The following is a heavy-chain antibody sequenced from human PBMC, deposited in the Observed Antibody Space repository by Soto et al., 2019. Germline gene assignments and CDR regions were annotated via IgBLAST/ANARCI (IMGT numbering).Heavy chain of an antibody. CDR1: GFTFSNFG. CDR2: ILYDGSNK. J-gene: IGHJ6*02. D-gene: IGHD2-2*02. V-gene: IGHV3-30*03. CDR3: VRERRYCTSTTCYSTHYYFYGMDV. Sequence: PGGSLRLSCAASGFTFSNFGMHWVRQAPDKGLEWVAAILYDGSNKYYADSVKGRFTISRDNSKNTLSLQMNSLRAEDTAVYFCVRERRYCTSTTCYSTHYYFYGMDVWGQGTTVTVS.